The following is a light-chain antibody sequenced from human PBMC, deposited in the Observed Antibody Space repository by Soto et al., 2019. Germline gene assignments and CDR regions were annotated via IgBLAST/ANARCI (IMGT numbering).Light chain of an antibody. Sequence: EIVLTQSPATLSLSPGERATLSCRASQSVSSYLAWYQQKPGQAPRLLIYDASNRATGIPARFSGSGSGTDFTLTISSLEPEDFAVYYCQQGHTFDQGTKLEIK. V-gene: IGKV3-11*01. CDR3: QQGHT. CDR1: QSVSSY. J-gene: IGKJ2*01. CDR2: DAS.